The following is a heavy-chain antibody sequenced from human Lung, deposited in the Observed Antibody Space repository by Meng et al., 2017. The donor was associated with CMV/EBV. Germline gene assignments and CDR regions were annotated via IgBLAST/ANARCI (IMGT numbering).Heavy chain of an antibody. D-gene: IGHD6-19*01. V-gene: IGHV7-4-1*01. J-gene: IGHJ4*02. CDR3: ARGNGWRFDY. Sequence: QVPLVQSGAEVKKPGASVKVSCKASGYTFTSYGLSWVRQAPGQGLEWMGWININTGNPTYAQGFTGRFVFSLDTSVSTAYLQIDSLKADDTAVYYCARGNGWRFDYWGQGTLVTVSS. CDR1: GYTFTSYG. CDR2: ININTGNP.